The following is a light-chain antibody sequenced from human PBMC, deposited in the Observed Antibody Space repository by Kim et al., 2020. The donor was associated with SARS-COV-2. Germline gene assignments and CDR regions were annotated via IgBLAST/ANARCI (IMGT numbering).Light chain of an antibody. CDR2: RAS. J-gene: IGKJ1*01. Sequence: DIQMTQSPSTLSASVGDRVTITCRASQSISSWLAWYQQKPGKAPKLLIYRASSLESGVPSRFSGTGSETEFTLTISSLQPDDFATYYCQQYNSPWTFGQGTKGDIK. CDR3: QQYNSPWT. V-gene: IGKV1-5*03. CDR1: QSISSW.